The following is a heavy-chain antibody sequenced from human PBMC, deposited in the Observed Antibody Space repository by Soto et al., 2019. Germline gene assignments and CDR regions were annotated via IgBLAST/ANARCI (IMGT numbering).Heavy chain of an antibody. CDR3: ASSIRFLEWSDTHDI. CDR2: INHSGST. D-gene: IGHD3-3*01. V-gene: IGHV4-34*01. J-gene: IGHJ3*02. Sequence: SETLSLTCAVYGESFSGYYWSWIRQPPGKGLEWIGEINHSGSTNYNPSLKSRVTISVDTSKNQFSLKLSSVTAADTAVYYCASSIRFLEWSDTHDIWGQGTMVTVSS. CDR1: GESFSGYY.